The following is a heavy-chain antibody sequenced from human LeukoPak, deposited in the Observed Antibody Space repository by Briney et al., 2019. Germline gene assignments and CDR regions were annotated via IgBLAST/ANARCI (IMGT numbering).Heavy chain of an antibody. Sequence: SETLSLTCTVSGDSISSYYWSWIRQPPGKGLEWVGHIYYSGSTNYNPSLKSRVTISGDTSKNQFSLKLSTVTAADTAVYYCARSYSSGYSLMEHWGQGTLVTVSS. CDR3: ARSYSSGYSLMEH. V-gene: IGHV4-59*01. CDR2: IYYSGST. D-gene: IGHD3-22*01. J-gene: IGHJ1*01. CDR1: GDSISSYY.